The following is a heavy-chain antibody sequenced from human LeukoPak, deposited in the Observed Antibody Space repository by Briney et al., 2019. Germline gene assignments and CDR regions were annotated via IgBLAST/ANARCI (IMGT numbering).Heavy chain of an antibody. D-gene: IGHD3-3*01. Sequence: ASVKVSCTASGYTFTSYDINWVRQATGQGLEWMGWMKPNSGNTGYAQKFQGRVTMTRNTSISTAYMELSSLRSEDTAVYYCARTPTRNYYFWRGDAFDIWGQGTMVTVSS. CDR3: ARTPTRNYYFWRGDAFDI. CDR2: MKPNSGNT. CDR1: GYTFTSYD. V-gene: IGHV1-8*01. J-gene: IGHJ3*02.